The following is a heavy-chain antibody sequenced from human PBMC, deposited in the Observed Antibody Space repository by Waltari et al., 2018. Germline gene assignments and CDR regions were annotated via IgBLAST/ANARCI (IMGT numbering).Heavy chain of an antibody. V-gene: IGHV4-59*01. Sequence: QVQLQESGPGLVKPSETLSLTCTVSGGSISSYYWSWIRQPPGTGLEWIGYVYYSGSTTDNPALKSRGTMSVDTSKNQFSRKLSSVTAADTAVYYCARVLKQLVLSESSYGMDVWGQGTTVTVSS. CDR1: GGSISSYY. J-gene: IGHJ6*02. D-gene: IGHD6-13*01. CDR2: VYYSGST. CDR3: ARVLKQLVLSESSYGMDV.